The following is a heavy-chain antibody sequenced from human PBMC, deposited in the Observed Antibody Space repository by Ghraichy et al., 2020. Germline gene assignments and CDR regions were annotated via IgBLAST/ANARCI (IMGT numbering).Heavy chain of an antibody. CDR3: ARESSSGWRGLSFDY. Sequence: SETLSLTCTVSGGSISSYYWSWIRQPPGKGLEWIGYIYYSGSTNYNPSLKSRVTISVDTSKNQFSLKLSSVTAADTAVYYCARESSSGWRGLSFDYWGQGTLVTVSS. CDR1: GGSISSYY. D-gene: IGHD6-19*01. J-gene: IGHJ4*02. V-gene: IGHV4-59*01. CDR2: IYYSGST.